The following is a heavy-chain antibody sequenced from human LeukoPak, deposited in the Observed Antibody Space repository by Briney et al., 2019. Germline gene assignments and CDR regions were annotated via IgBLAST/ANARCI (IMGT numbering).Heavy chain of an antibody. D-gene: IGHD3-22*01. CDR2: IGAGASNK. V-gene: IGHV3-23*01. Sequence: GGSLRLSCTASGFSGPSSAMAWVRQAPGKGLEWVSQIGAGASNKYYADSVKGRFTTSRDYSRKTVYLQMNSLRAEDTAVYYCAQSYDSGGYPLGDSWGQGTLVTVSS. CDR3: AQSYDSGGYPLGDS. J-gene: IGHJ4*02. CDR1: GFSGPSSA.